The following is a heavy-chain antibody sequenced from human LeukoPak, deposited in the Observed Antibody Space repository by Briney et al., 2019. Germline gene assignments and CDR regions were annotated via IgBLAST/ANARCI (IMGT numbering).Heavy chain of an antibody. CDR2: ISGSGGST. D-gene: IGHD6-19*01. CDR1: GFTFSSYA. Sequence: GGSLRLSCAASGFTFSSYAMSWVRQAPGKGLEWVSAISGSGGSTYYADSMKGRFTISRDNSKNTLYLQMNSLRAEDTAVYYCAKHDGAAVAGIFDYWGQGTLVTVSS. CDR3: AKHDGAAVAGIFDY. V-gene: IGHV3-23*01. J-gene: IGHJ4*02.